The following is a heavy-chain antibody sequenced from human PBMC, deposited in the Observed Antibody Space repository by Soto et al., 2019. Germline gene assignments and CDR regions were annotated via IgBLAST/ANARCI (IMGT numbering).Heavy chain of an antibody. J-gene: IGHJ4*02. CDR3: ARDYWSLGSSLGYFDY. CDR2: MNPNSGNT. D-gene: IGHD1-26*01. Sequence: CKASGYTFTSYDINWVRQATGQGLEWLGWMNPNSGNTGYAQKFQGRVTMNRNTSISTAYMELRSLRSEDTAVYYCARDYWSLGSSLGYFDYWGQGTLVTVSS. V-gene: IGHV1-8*01. CDR1: GYTFTSYD.